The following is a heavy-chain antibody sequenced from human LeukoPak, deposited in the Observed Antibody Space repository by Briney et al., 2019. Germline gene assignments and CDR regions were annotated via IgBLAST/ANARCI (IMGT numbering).Heavy chain of an antibody. V-gene: IGHV3-66*02. D-gene: IGHD5-24*01. J-gene: IGHJ6*03. Sequence: GGSLRLSCAASGFTVSSNYMSWVRQAPGKGLEWVSVIYSGGSTYYADSVKGRFTISRDNSRNTLYLQMNSLRAEDTAVYYCARVEDGYYYYYMDVWGKGTTVTVSS. CDR3: ARVEDGYYYYYMDV. CDR2: IYSGGST. CDR1: GFTVSSNY.